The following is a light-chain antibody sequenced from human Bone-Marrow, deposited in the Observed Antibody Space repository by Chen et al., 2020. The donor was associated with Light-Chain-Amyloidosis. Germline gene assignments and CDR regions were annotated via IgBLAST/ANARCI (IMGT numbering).Light chain of an antibody. CDR3: QVWDRSSDRPV. CDR2: DAS. Sequence: ACGGNNIGSTSVHWYQQPPGQAPLLVVYDASDRPSGIPERLSGSNSGNTATLTISRVEAGDDADYYCQVWDRSSDRPVFGGGTKLTVL. J-gene: IGLJ3*02. CDR1: NIGSTS. V-gene: IGLV3-21*02.